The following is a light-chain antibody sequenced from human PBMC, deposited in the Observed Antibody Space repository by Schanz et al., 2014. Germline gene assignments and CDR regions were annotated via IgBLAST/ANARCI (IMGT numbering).Light chain of an antibody. CDR2: STN. CDR1: SSNIGTNT. V-gene: IGLV1-44*01. J-gene: IGLJ3*02. CDR3: ATWDDGLTARV. Sequence: QTVVTQPPSASGTPGQRVTISCSGSSSNIGTNTVIWYQQLPGTAPKLLIHSTNQRPSGVPDRFSGSKSGTSASLAIIGLQSEDEADYYCATWDDGLTARVFGGGTKLTVL.